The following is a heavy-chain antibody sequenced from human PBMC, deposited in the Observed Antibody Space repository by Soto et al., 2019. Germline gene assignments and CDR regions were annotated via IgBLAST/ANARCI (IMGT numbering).Heavy chain of an antibody. CDR1: GATFRTNP. J-gene: IGHJ4*02. V-gene: IGHV1-69*01. CDR3: ARKGGGDCPGGGCFSLDF. D-gene: IGHD2-15*01. CDR2: IVPMSGTP. Sequence: QVQLVQSGAEVKKPGSSVKVSCKVSGATFRTNPIAWVRQAPGQGLEWMGGIVPMSGTPKYAQKFQDRVTIIADESTSNAYMELRTLRSEDTAIYYCARKGGGDCPGGGCFSLDFWGQGTLITVSS.